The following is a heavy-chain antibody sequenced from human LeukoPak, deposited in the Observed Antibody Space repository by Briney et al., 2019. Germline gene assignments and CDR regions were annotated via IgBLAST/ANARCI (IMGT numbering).Heavy chain of an antibody. Sequence: GESLKISCKGSGYSFTNYWIGWVRQMPGKGLEWMGIIYPDDSNTKYSPSFQGLVTISADKSISTAYLQWSSLKASDTAMYYCARQGGYGSGSPTVDYWGQGTLVTVSS. D-gene: IGHD3-10*01. CDR3: ARQGGYGSGSPTVDY. CDR2: IYPDDSNT. J-gene: IGHJ4*02. CDR1: GYSFTNYW. V-gene: IGHV5-51*01.